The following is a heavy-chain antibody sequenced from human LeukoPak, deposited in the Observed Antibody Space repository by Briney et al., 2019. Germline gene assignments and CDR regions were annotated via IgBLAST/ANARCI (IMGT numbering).Heavy chain of an antibody. CDR3: ATRPSRGYKYYFDY. Sequence: PSETLSLTCTVSGGSINIYYWSWIRQPAGKGLEWIGRIYTSGSTNYNPSLKTRVTMSVDTSKNQFSLKLSSVTAADTAVYYCATRPSRGYKYYFDYWGQGTLVTVSS. D-gene: IGHD2-2*02. CDR2: IYTSGST. CDR1: GGSINIYY. V-gene: IGHV4-4*07. J-gene: IGHJ4*02.